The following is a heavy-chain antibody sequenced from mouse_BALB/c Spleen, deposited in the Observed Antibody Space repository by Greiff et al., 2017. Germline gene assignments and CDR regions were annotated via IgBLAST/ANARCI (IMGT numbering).Heavy chain of an antibody. D-gene: IGHD1-1*01. CDR1: GYTFTSYW. V-gene: IGHV1-69*02. Sequence: QVQLKQPGAELVRPGASVKLSCKASGYTFTSYWINWVKQRPGQGLEWIGNIYPSDSYTNYNQKFKDKATLTVDKSSSTAYMQLSSPTSEDSAVYYCTITTVVARAMDYWGQGTSVTVSS. CDR2: IYPSDSYT. J-gene: IGHJ4*01. CDR3: TITTVVARAMDY.